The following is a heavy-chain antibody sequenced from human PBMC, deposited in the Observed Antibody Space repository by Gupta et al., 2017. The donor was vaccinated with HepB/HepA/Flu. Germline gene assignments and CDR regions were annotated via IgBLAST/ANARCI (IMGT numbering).Heavy chain of an antibody. V-gene: IGHV1-8*01. CDR3: ARGVNAGVDV. CDR2: MSPKSGNT. Sequence: QVQLVQSGAELKKPGASVKVSCKASGYTFTNLDVNWVRQAPGQGPEWMGGMSPKSGNTGYAQKFQDRVTMTRDTSISTAYMELSSLTSEDTAIYYCARGVNAGVDVWGQGTTVLVSS. J-gene: IGHJ6*02. CDR1: GYTFTNLD.